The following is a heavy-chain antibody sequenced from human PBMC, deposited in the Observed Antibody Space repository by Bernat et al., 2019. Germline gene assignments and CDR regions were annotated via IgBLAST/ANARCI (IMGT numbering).Heavy chain of an antibody. Sequence: QLQLQESGPGLVKPSETLSLTCTVSGGSISSSSYYWGWIRQPPGKGLEWIGNIYYSGRTYYNPSLKSRVTISIDTSRNQFSLKLSSVTAADTAVYYCARHEDRGSYSFWYFDLWGRGTLVTVSS. V-gene: IGHV4-39*01. CDR1: GGSISSSSYY. CDR3: ARHEDRGSYSFWYFDL. D-gene: IGHD1-26*01. J-gene: IGHJ2*01. CDR2: IYYSGRT.